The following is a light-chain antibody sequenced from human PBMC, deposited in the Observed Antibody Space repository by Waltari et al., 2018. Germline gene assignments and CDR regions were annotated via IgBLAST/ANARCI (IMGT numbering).Light chain of an antibody. CDR1: GGHSNDV. V-gene: IGLV4-69*01. Sequence: QLMLTQSPSASASLGASVKLTCTLSGGHSNDVIAWHQQQPEKGPRYLMKVNSDGSHIKGDGISDRFSGSSSGAERYLTISSLQSEDEADYYCQTGGFGIWVFGGGTKLTVL. CDR3: QTGGFGIWV. J-gene: IGLJ3*02. CDR2: VNSDGSH.